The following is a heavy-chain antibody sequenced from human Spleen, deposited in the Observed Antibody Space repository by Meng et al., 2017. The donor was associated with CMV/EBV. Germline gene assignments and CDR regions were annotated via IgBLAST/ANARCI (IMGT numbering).Heavy chain of an antibody. CDR1: GFTFSNYA. CDR2: ISYDENDK. Sequence: GESLKISCAASGFTFSNYAMHWVRQAPGKGLEWVAVISYDENDKYYADSVKGQFTISRDSSKNMLYLQMGSLRAEDTAVYYCARGLFVMGVVTIEKYYYGMDVWGQGTTVTVSS. V-gene: IGHV3-30*04. D-gene: IGHD3-3*01. J-gene: IGHJ6*02. CDR3: ARGLFVMGVVTIEKYYYGMDV.